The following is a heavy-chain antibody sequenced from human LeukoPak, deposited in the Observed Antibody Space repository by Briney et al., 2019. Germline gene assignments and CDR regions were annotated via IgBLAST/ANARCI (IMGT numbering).Heavy chain of an antibody. CDR1: GGSISSGGYY. CDR3: ARAPYDSSGYYYGYYYGMDV. V-gene: IGHV4-31*03. J-gene: IGHJ6*02. Sequence: SETLSLTCTVSGGSISSGGYYWSWIRQHPGKGLEWIGYIYYSGSTYYNPSLKSRVTISVDTSKNQFPLKLSSVTAADTAVYYCARAPYDSSGYYYGYYYGMDVWGQGTTVTVSS. D-gene: IGHD3-22*01. CDR2: IYYSGST.